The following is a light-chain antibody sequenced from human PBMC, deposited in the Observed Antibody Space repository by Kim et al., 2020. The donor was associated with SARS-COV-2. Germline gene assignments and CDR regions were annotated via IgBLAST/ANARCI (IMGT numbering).Light chain of an antibody. J-gene: IGLJ1*01. Sequence: GTVTLSCGSNTGLVTGRHYPYWFQQKPGQAPMTLIYDTNKKYSWTPARFSGSLLGDKAALTLSGAQPDDEADYYCFLSLSGGRFVFGSGTKVTVL. CDR2: DTN. CDR1: TGLVTGRHY. V-gene: IGLV7-46*01. CDR3: FLSLSGGRFV.